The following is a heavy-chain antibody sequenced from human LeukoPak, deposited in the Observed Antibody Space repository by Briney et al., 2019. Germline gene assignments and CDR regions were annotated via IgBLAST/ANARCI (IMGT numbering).Heavy chain of an antibody. J-gene: IGHJ4*02. CDR2: INTNTGNP. V-gene: IGHV7-4-1*02. D-gene: IGHD1-26*01. CDR3: ARGEPYPHFDY. CDR1: GYTFTAYA. Sequence: GASVKVSCKASGYTFTAYAMNWVRQAPGQGLEWMGWINTNTGNPTYAQGFTGRFVFSLDPSVSTAYLQISSLKAEHTAVYYCARGEPYPHFDYWGQGTLVTVSS.